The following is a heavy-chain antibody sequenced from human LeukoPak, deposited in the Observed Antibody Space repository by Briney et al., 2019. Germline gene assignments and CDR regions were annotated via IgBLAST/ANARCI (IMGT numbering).Heavy chain of an antibody. D-gene: IGHD3-3*01. CDR2: VYYSGST. J-gene: IGHJ4*02. V-gene: IGHV4-59*01. Sequence: KPSETPSLTRSVCRGSLSSYHWGWLRQSPREGVEWIGYVYYSGSTNYNPSLKSRVTISGDTSKNHFSLKLSSLTAADTAVYYCARSWRPDPFDYWGQGTLVTVSS. CDR1: RGSLSSYH. CDR3: ARSWRPDPFDY.